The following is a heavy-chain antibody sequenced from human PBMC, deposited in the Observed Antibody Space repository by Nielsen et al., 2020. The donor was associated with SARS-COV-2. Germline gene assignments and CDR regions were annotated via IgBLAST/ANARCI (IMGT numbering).Heavy chain of an antibody. J-gene: IGHJ4*02. CDR3: ARAGNDYVWGSYRYFPDY. D-gene: IGHD3-16*02. Sequence: GEFLKISCAASGFTFSSYSMNWVRQAPGKGLEWVSSISSSSSYIYYADSVKGRFTISRDNSKNTLYLQMNSLRAEDTAVYYCARAGNDYVWGSYRYFPDYWGQGTLVTVSS. CDR1: GFTFSSYS. V-gene: IGHV3-21*01. CDR2: ISSSSSYI.